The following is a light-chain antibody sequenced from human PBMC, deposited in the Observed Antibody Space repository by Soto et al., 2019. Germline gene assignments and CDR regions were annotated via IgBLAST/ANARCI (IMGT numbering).Light chain of an antibody. V-gene: IGLV2-8*01. CDR3: SSYAGNMNLI. CDR2: EVS. CDR1: SSDVGGHNH. Sequence: QSALTQPPSASGSPGQSVTISCTGSSSDVGGHNHVSWYQQHPGKAPKLMIYEVSKRPSGVPGRFSGSKSVNTASLTVTGLPAEDEADYYCSSYAGNMNLIFGGGTQLTVL. J-gene: IGLJ2*01.